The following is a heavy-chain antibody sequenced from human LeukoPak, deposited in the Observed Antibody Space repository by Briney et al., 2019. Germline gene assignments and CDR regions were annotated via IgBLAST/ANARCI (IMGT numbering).Heavy chain of an antibody. V-gene: IGHV1-69*04. CDR3: ARGYYYDSSGYFEFDY. J-gene: IGHJ4*02. Sequence: SVKVSCKASGGTFSSYAISWVRQAPGQGLEWMGRIIPILGIANYAQKFQGRVTITADKSTSTAYMELSSLRSEDTAVYYCARGYYYDSSGYFEFDYWGQGTLVSVSS. D-gene: IGHD3-22*01. CDR1: GGTFSSYA. CDR2: IIPILGIA.